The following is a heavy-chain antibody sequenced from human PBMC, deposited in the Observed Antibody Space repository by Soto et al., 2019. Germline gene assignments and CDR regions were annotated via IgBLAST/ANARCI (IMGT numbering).Heavy chain of an antibody. CDR3: SPMALYYFDY. Sequence: GESLKISCKGSGYSFAGYWITWVRQKPGKGLEWMGRIDPSDSQTYYSPSFRGHVTISVTKSITTVFLQWSSLRAEDTAVYYCSPMALYYFDYWGQGTLVTVSS. J-gene: IGHJ4*02. V-gene: IGHV5-10-1*01. CDR1: GYSFAGYW. CDR2: IDPSDSQT. D-gene: IGHD3-10*01.